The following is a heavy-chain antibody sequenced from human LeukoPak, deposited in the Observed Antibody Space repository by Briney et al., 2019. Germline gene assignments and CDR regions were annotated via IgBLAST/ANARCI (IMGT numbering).Heavy chain of an antibody. CDR2: ISGSGGST. CDR3: AKDREDIVVVPAAVDYYYYYGMDV. CDR1: GFTFSSYG. Sequence: GGSLRLSCAASGFTFSSYGMHWVRQAPGKGLEWVSAISGSGGSTYYADSVKGRFTISRDNSKNTLYLQMNSLRAEVTAVYYCAKDREDIVVVPAAVDYYYYYGMDVWGQGTTVTVSS. J-gene: IGHJ6*02. V-gene: IGHV3-23*01. D-gene: IGHD2-2*01.